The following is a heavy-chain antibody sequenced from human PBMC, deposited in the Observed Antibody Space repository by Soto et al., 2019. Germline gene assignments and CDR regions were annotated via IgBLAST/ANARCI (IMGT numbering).Heavy chain of an antibody. D-gene: IGHD1-26*01. CDR2: INADNGDS. J-gene: IGHJ4*02. Sequence: QVQLVQSGAEVKKPGASVKVSCNPSGYALTSYTMHWVRQAPGQGLEWMGWINADNGDSKYSQKFQGRVSITRDTSASIAYMELSSLRSEDTAVYYCARDTGSGLRVEPGIFEYWGQGTLVTVSS. V-gene: IGHV1-3*01. CDR3: ARDTGSGLRVEPGIFEY. CDR1: GYALTSYT.